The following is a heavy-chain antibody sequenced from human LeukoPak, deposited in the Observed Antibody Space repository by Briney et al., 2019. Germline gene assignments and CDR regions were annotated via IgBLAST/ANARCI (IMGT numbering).Heavy chain of an antibody. J-gene: IGHJ4*02. CDR1: GYSFTSYW. CDR2: IDPSDSYT. Sequence: GESLKISCKGSGYSFTSYWIRWVRQMPGKGLEWMGRIDPSDSYTNYSPSFQGHVTISADESISTAYLQWSSLKASDTAMYYCARASSSGYYHYYFDYWGQGTLVTVSS. D-gene: IGHD3-22*01. CDR3: ARASSSGYYHYYFDY. V-gene: IGHV5-10-1*01.